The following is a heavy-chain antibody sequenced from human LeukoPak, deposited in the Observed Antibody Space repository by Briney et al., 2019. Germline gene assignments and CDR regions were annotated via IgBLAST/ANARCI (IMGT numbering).Heavy chain of an antibody. CDR3: ARGAGAHYDYVWGRYRNLFFDY. V-gene: IGHV4-34*01. CDR1: GGSFSGYY. D-gene: IGHD3-16*02. Sequence: SETLSLTCAVDGGSFSGYYWSWIRQPPGKGLEWIGVINHSGSTNYNPSLKSRVTISVDTSKNQFSLKLSSVTAADTAVYYCARGAGAHYDYVWGRYRNLFFDYWGQGTLVTVSS. CDR2: INHSGST. J-gene: IGHJ4*02.